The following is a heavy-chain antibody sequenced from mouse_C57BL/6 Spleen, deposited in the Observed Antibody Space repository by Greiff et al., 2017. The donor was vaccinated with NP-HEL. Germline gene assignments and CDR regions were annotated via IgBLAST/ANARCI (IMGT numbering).Heavy chain of an antibody. D-gene: IGHD2-4*01. CDR1: GYTFTDYN. Sequence: EVQLQQSGPELVKPGASVKIPCKASGYTFTDYNMDWVKQSHGKSLEWIGDINPNNGGTIYNQKFKGKATLTVDKSSSTAYMELRSLTSEDTAVYYCARKFYYDYDWFAYWGQGTLVTVSA. CDR3: ARKFYYDYDWFAY. J-gene: IGHJ3*01. V-gene: IGHV1-18*01. CDR2: INPNNGGT.